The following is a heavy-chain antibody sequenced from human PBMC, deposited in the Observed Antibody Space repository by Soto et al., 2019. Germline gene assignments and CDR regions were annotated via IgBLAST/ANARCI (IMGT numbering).Heavy chain of an antibody. D-gene: IGHD6-6*01. Sequence: PGGSLRLSCAASGFTFSQYALNWVRQAPGKGLEWVAVILYDGTIEHYAASVKGRFTVSRDNSKNTVYLQMDSLTPEDTGVYYCAREASVAALNWFDPWGQGTLVTVSS. V-gene: IGHV3-30-3*01. J-gene: IGHJ5*02. CDR3: AREASVAALNWFDP. CDR2: ILYDGTIE. CDR1: GFTFSQYA.